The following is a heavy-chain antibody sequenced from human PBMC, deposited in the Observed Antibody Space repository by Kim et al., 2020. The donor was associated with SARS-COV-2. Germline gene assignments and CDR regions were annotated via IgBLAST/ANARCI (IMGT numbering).Heavy chain of an antibody. D-gene: IGHD5-12*01. J-gene: IGHJ6*02. CDR1: GGSFSGYY. V-gene: IGHV4-34*01. Sequence: SETLSLTCAVYGGSFSGYYWSWIRQPPGKGLEWIGEISHSGSTNYNPSLKSRVTISVDTSKNQFSLKLSSVTAADTAVYYCARQRYSGYDFGLGPRGYYYYGMDVWGQGTTVTVSS. CDR2: ISHSGST. CDR3: ARQRYSGYDFGLGPRGYYYYGMDV.